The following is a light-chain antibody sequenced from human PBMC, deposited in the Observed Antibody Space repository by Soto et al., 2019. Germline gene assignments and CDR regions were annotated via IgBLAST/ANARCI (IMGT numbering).Light chain of an antibody. J-gene: IGLJ1*01. Sequence: QSVLTQPPSASGSPGQSVTISCSGTSSDVGGYNYVSWFQQHPGKAPKLMIYEVTKRPSGVPDRFSGSKSGNTASLTVSGLQAEDEAEYYCSSYVGSNNFVFGTGTKVTDL. CDR3: SSYVGSNNFV. CDR1: SSDVGGYNY. CDR2: EVT. V-gene: IGLV2-8*01.